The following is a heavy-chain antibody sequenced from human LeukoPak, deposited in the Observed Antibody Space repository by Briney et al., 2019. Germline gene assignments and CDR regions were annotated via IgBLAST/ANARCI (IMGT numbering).Heavy chain of an antibody. D-gene: IGHD6-19*01. CDR3: ARIGDSSGWYYFDY. V-gene: IGHV3-11*01. J-gene: IGHJ4*02. CDR2: ISSSGSTI. CDR1: GFTFSDYY. Sequence: GGSLRLSCTASGFTFSDYYMSWIRQAPGKGLEWVSYISSSGSTIYYADSVKGRFTISRDNAKNSLYLQMNSLRAEDTAVYYYARIGDSSGWYYFDYWGQGTLVTVSS.